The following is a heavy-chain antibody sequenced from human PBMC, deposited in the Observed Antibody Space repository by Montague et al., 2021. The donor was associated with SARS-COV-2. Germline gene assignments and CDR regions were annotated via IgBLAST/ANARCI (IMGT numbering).Heavy chain of an antibody. CDR3: ASPGGDCTVGSCYYVY. CDR2: IYYSGST. V-gene: IGHV4-59*01. J-gene: IGHJ4*02. D-gene: IGHD2-15*01. Sequence: SETLSLTCSVSGGSISTYYWSWIRQPPGKGLERIGYIYYSGSTNYNPSLKSRVTISIDTSKNQFSLELSSVTAADMAVYYCASPGGDCTVGSCYYVYWGQGTLVTVSS. CDR1: GGSISTYY.